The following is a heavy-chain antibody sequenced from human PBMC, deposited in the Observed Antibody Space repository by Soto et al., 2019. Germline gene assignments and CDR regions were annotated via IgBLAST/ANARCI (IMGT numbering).Heavy chain of an antibody. Sequence: QITLKESGPTLVKPTQTLTLTCTFSGFSLSTSGVGVGWIRQPPGKALEWLALIYWDDDKRYSPSLKSRLTITQDTSKNQVVLTMTNMDPVDTATYYCAHTGYCVSPSCYGAKYNWFDPWGQGTLVTVSS. CDR3: AHTGYCVSPSCYGAKYNWFDP. V-gene: IGHV2-5*02. D-gene: IGHD2-2*03. CDR2: IYWDDDK. J-gene: IGHJ5*02. CDR1: GFSLSTSGVG.